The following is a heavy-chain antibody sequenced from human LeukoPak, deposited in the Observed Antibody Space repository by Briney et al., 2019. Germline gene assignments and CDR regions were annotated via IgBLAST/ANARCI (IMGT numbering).Heavy chain of an antibody. J-gene: IGHJ4*02. D-gene: IGHD3-22*01. CDR2: IYARGNT. CDR3: ARTPIYYFDNSGYYN. CDR1: GGSISNYY. Sequence: DPSETLSLTCTVSGGSISNYYWSWIRQPAGKGLEWIELIYARGNTNYNPSLKSRVTMSIDTSKNQFSLKLTSVTAADTAVYYCARTPIYYFDNSGYYNWGQGTLVTVSS. V-gene: IGHV4-4*07.